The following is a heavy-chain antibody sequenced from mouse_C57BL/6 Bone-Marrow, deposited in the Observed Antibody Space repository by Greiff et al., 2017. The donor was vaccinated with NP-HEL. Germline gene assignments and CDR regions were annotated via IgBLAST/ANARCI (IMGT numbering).Heavy chain of an antibody. V-gene: IGHV10-3*01. D-gene: IGHD1-1*01. Sequence: EVKLVESGGGLVQPKGSLKLSCAASGFTFNTYAMHWVRQAPGKGLEWVARIRSKSSNYATYYADSVKDRFTISRDDSQSMLYLQMNNLKTEDTAMYYCVREAITTVVDDYFDYWGQGTTLTVSS. J-gene: IGHJ2*01. CDR3: VREAITTVVDDYFDY. CDR1: GFTFNTYA. CDR2: IRSKSSNYAT.